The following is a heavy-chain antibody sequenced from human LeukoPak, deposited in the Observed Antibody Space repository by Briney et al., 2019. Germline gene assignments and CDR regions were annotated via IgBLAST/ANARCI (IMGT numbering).Heavy chain of an antibody. V-gene: IGHV4-34*01. CDR1: GGSFSGYY. CDR3: ARRRGMIQLWPYNWFDP. Sequence: SETLSLTCAVYGGSFSGYYWSWIRQPPGKGLEWIGEINHSGSTNYNPSLKSRVTISVDTSKNQFSLKLSSVTAADTAVYYCARRRGMIQLWPYNWFDPWGQGTLVTVSS. J-gene: IGHJ5*02. D-gene: IGHD5-18*01. CDR2: INHSGST.